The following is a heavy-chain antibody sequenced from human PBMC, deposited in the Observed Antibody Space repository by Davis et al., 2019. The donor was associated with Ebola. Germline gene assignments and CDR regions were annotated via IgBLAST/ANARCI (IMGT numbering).Heavy chain of an antibody. Sequence: GGSLRLSCAASGFTFGDYAMSWVRQAPGKGLEWVGFIRSKSYGGTTVYAAAVRGRFTISRDDFRSIAYLQMNSLKTEDTALYYCTRTYDSRGFYPGYFQHWGQGTLVTVSS. D-gene: IGHD3-22*01. CDR1: GFTFGDYA. J-gene: IGHJ1*01. CDR2: IRSKSYGGTT. CDR3: TRTYDSRGFYPGYFQH. V-gene: IGHV3-49*04.